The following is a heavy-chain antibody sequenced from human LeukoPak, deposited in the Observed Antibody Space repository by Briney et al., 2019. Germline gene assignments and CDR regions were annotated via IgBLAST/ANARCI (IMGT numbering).Heavy chain of an antibody. CDR3: AKDLSFRYYDSSGYSPRFDY. J-gene: IGHJ4*02. V-gene: IGHV3-23*01. CDR2: ISDTGRSI. CDR1: GFTFSSYV. D-gene: IGHD3-22*01. Sequence: PGGSLRLSCAASGFTFSSYVITWVRQAPGKGLEWVSAISDTGRSIYYADSVKGRFTISRDNSKNTLYLQMNSLGAEDTAVYYCAKDLSFRYYDSSGYSPRFDYWGQGTLVTVSS.